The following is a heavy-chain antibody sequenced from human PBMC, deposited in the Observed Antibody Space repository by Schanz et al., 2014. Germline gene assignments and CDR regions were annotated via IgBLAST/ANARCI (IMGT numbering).Heavy chain of an antibody. V-gene: IGHV3-7*01. CDR3: TIMVRRSTGFDY. CDR2: IKEDGSEK. D-gene: IGHD3-10*01. J-gene: IGHJ4*02. Sequence: VQLVESGGGVVQPGGSLRLSCAASGFTFSAFGMHWVRQAPGKGLDWVANIKEDGSEKYYVDSVKGRFTISRDNAKNSLYLQMNSLRAEDTAVYYCTIMVRRSTGFDYWGQGTLVTVSS. CDR1: GFTFSAFG.